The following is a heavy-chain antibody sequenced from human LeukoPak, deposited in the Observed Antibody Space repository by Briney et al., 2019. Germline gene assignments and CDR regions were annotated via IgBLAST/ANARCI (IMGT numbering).Heavy chain of an antibody. J-gene: IGHJ4*02. V-gene: IGHV4-61*02. D-gene: IGHD6-13*01. CDR3: ARGGSTAAGNFDY. CDR1: GGSISSGSYY. CDR2: IYTSGST. Sequence: SETLSLTCTVSGGSISSGSYYWSWIRQPAGKGLEWIGRIYTSGSTNYNPSLKSRVTISVDTSKNQFSLKLSSVTAADTAVYYCARGGSTAAGNFDYWGQGTLVTVSS.